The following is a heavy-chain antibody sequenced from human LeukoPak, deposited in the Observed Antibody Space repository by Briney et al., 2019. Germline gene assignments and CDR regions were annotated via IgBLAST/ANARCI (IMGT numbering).Heavy chain of an antibody. CDR2: IYFSGST. J-gene: IGHJ4*02. Sequence: PSETLSLTCTVSGGSITSYYWSWIRQPPGKGLEWIGYIYFSGSTNYNPSLKSRVTISVDTSKNQFPLKVSSVTAADTAVYYCARSSGYISYWGQGTLVTVSS. CDR3: ARSSGYISY. CDR1: GGSITSYY. D-gene: IGHD5-12*01. V-gene: IGHV4-59*01.